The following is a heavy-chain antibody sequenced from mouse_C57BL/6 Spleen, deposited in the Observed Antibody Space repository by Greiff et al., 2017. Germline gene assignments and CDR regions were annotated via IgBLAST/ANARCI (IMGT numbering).Heavy chain of an antibody. V-gene: IGHV1-80*01. J-gene: IGHJ1*03. CDR2: IYPGDGDT. CDR1: GYAFSSYW. D-gene: IGHD1-1*01. Sequence: QVHVKQSGAELVKPGASVKISCKASGYAFSSYWMNWVKQRPGKGLEWIGQIYPGDGDTNYNGKFKGKATLTADKSSSTAYMQLSSLTSEDSAVYFCAREEGSSYWYFDVWGTGTTVTVSS. CDR3: AREEGSSYWYFDV.